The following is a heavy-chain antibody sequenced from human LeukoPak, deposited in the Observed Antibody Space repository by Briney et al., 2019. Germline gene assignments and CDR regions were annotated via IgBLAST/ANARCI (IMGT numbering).Heavy chain of an antibody. CDR1: GGSISSYY. J-gene: IGHJ4*02. Sequence: SETLSLTCTVSGGSISSYYWSWIRQPPVKGLEWIGYIYYSGSTNYNPSLKSRVTISVDTSKNQFSLKLSSVTAADTAVYYCARSDGYNEGFDYWGQGTLVTVSS. V-gene: IGHV4-59*01. CDR2: IYYSGST. D-gene: IGHD5-24*01. CDR3: ARSDGYNEGFDY.